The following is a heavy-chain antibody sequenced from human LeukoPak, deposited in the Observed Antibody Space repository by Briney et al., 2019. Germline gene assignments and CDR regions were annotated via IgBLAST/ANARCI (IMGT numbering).Heavy chain of an antibody. Sequence: SETLSLTCTVSGGSISSGSYYWSWIRQPAGKGLEWIGRICTSGSTDYNPSLKSRVTISVDTSKNQFSLKLSSVTAADTAVYYCARDMDAYYGSGSYYILDPWGQGTLVTVSS. CDR1: GGSISSGSYY. J-gene: IGHJ5*02. CDR3: ARDMDAYYGSGSYYILDP. CDR2: ICTSGST. D-gene: IGHD3-10*01. V-gene: IGHV4-61*02.